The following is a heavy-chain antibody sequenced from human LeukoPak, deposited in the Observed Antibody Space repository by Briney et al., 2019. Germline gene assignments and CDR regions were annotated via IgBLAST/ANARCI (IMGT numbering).Heavy chain of an antibody. Sequence: GRSLRLSCAASGFTFDDYAMHWVRQAPGKGLEWDSGISWNSGSIGYADSVKGRFTISRDNAKNSLYLQMNSLRAEDMALYYCAKGIAARPSDAFDIWGQGTMVTVSS. CDR2: ISWNSGSI. V-gene: IGHV3-9*03. J-gene: IGHJ3*02. CDR3: AKGIAARPSDAFDI. D-gene: IGHD6-6*01. CDR1: GFTFDDYA.